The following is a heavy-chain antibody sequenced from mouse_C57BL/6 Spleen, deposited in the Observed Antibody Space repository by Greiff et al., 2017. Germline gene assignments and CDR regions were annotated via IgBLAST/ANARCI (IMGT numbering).Heavy chain of an antibody. CDR2: INPNNGGT. CDR1: GYTFTDYN. Sequence: VQLQQSGPELVKPGASVKIPCKASGYTFTDYNMDWVKQSHGKSLEWIGDINPNNGGTIYNQKFKGKATLTVDKSSSTAYMELRSLTSEDTAVYYCAREGRITTVVATDYAMDYWGQGTSVTVSS. CDR3: AREGRITTVVATDYAMDY. J-gene: IGHJ4*01. V-gene: IGHV1-18*01. D-gene: IGHD1-1*01.